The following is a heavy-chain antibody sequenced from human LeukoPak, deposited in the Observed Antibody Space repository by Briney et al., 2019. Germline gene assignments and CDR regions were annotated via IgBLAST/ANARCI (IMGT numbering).Heavy chain of an antibody. J-gene: IGHJ4*02. D-gene: IGHD3-22*01. V-gene: IGHV3-74*01. CDR2: ISSDGMSA. Sequence: GGSLRLSCGASGFTFSSHRMHWVRQAPGEAPAWVARISSDGMSAVYADSVRGRFTVSRDNVKSTMFLQMASLRAEDTAVYYCVRLTFYREGRGYYPDHWGQGTLVTVSS. CDR3: VRLTFYREGRGYYPDH. CDR1: GFTFSSHR.